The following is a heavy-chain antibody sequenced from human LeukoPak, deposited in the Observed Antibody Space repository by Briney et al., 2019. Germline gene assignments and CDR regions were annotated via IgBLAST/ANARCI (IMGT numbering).Heavy chain of an antibody. D-gene: IGHD1-26*01. CDR2: VYYSGST. CDR3: ARGSIVGATPYFDY. V-gene: IGHV4-59*01. J-gene: IGHJ4*02. CDR1: VGSISSYY. Sequence: PSETLSLTCTVSVGSISSYYWSWIRQPPGKGLEWIGYVYYSGSTKYDPSLKSRVTISVDTSKNQFSLKLISVTTADTAVYYCARGSIVGATPYFDYWGQGTLVTVSS.